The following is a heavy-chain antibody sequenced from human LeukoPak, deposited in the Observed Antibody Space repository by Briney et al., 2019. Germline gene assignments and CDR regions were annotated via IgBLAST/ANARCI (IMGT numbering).Heavy chain of an antibody. CDR3: ARGRPHGNDY. CDR1: GFTFSSYW. J-gene: IGHJ4*02. Sequence: GGSLRLSCAASGFTFSSYWMNWVRQAPGKGLVWVSRIASDGSSTTYADSVKGRFSISRDNAKDTLYLQMNSLRVEDTAVYYCARGRPHGNDYWGQGTLVTVSS. D-gene: IGHD4-23*01. CDR2: IASDGSST. V-gene: IGHV3-74*01.